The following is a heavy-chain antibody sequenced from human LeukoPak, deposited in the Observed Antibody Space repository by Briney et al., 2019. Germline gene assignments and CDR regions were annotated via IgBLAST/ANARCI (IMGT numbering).Heavy chain of an antibody. V-gene: IGHV4-4*07. CDR3: ARDLPLTGRYFDWLRSFGMDV. D-gene: IGHD3-9*01. CDR2: IYTSGST. Sequence: SETLSLTCTVSGGSISSHYWSWIRQPAGKGLEWIGRIYTSGSTNYNPSLKSRVTMSVDTSKNQFSLKLSSVTAADTAVYYCARDLPLTGRYFDWLRSFGMDVWGQGTTVTVSS. J-gene: IGHJ6*02. CDR1: GGSISSHY.